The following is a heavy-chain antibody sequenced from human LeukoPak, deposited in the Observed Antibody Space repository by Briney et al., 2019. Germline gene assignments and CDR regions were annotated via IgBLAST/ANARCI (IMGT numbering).Heavy chain of an antibody. CDR1: GYTFTSYA. Sequence: SVKVSCKASGYTFTSYAISWVRQAPGQGLEWMGGIIPIFGTANYAQKFQGRVTITADESTSTAYMELSSLRSEDTAVYYCARGIAVAGHYYYYGMDVWGQGTTVTVSS. CDR3: ARGIAVAGHYYYYGMDV. V-gene: IGHV1-69*13. CDR2: IIPIFGTA. J-gene: IGHJ6*02. D-gene: IGHD6-19*01.